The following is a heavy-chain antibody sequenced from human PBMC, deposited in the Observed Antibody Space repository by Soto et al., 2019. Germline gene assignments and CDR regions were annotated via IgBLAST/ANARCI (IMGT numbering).Heavy chain of an antibody. CDR2: IWYDGSNK. CDR1: GFTFSSYG. Sequence: GGSLRLSCAASGFTFSSYGMHWVRQAPGKGLEWVAVIWYDGSNKYYADSVKGRFTISRDNSKNTLYLQMNSLRAEDTAVYYCAREYDIAARPRDETYYYYYGMDVWGQGTTVTVSS. D-gene: IGHD6-6*01. CDR3: AREYDIAARPRDETYYYYYGMDV. J-gene: IGHJ6*02. V-gene: IGHV3-33*01.